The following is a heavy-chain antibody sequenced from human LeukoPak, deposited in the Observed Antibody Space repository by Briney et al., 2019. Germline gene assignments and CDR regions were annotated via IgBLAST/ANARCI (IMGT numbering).Heavy chain of an antibody. J-gene: IGHJ4*02. D-gene: IGHD3-3*01. V-gene: IGHV4-38-2*02. CDR2: IYHSGST. Sequence: SETLSLTCTVSGYSITSGYYWGWIRQPPGKGLEWTGSIYHSGSTHYNPSLNSRVTMSVDTSKNQVSLKLSSVTAADTAVYYCAGDFWSGYYFRDWGQGTLVTVSS. CDR1: GYSITSGYY. CDR3: AGDFWSGYYFRD.